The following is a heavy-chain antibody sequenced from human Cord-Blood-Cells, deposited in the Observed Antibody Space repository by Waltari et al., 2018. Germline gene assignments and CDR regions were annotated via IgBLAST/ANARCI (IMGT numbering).Heavy chain of an antibody. J-gene: IGHJ4*02. D-gene: IGHD6-6*01. CDR3: ARVKGTEYSSSYFDY. Sequence: QVQLQESGPGLVKPSETLSLTCTVSGGSISSSYWSWIRQPPGKGLEWIGYIYYSGSTNYNPSLKSRVTISVDTSKNQFSLKLSSVTAADTAVYYCARVKGTEYSSSYFDYWGQGTLVTVSS. CDR1: GGSISSSY. V-gene: IGHV4-59*01. CDR2: IYYSGST.